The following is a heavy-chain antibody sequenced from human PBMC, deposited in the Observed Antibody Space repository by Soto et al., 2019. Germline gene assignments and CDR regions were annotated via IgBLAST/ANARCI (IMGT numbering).Heavy chain of an antibody. J-gene: IGHJ4*02. CDR1: GGTFNNYA. CDR3: SARYYYGSESYLFDL. CDR2: LIPLFNTP. D-gene: IGHD3-10*01. Sequence: ASVKVSCKTSGGTFNNYAIYWVRQAPGQGLDWMGGLIPLFNTPNYAQQFQERVTITRDMSTNTAYMELRSLRSEDTAVYYCSARYYYGSESYLFDLWGQGTLVTVSS. V-gene: IGHV1-69*05.